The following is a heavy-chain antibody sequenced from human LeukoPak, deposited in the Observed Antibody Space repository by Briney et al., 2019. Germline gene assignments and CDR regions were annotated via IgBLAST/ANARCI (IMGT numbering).Heavy chain of an antibody. V-gene: IGHV4-34*01. CDR2: INHSGRT. D-gene: IGHD2-2*01. Sequence: PETLSLTCAVYGGSLSDYFWGWIRQPPGKGLEGMGEINHSGRTYYNPSLKSRVTISVDTSKNQFSLNLSSVTAADTAVYYCARDVVVVPAAIHYGMDVWGQGTTVTVSS. J-gene: IGHJ6*02. CDR3: ARDVVVVPAAIHYGMDV. CDR1: GGSLSDYF.